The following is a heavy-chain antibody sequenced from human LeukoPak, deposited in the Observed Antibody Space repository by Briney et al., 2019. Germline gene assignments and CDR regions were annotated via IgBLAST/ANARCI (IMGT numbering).Heavy chain of an antibody. CDR1: GGSISSGGYC. CDR3: ARFDYDSSGYYYGYY. V-gene: IGHV4-31*03. D-gene: IGHD3-22*01. J-gene: IGHJ4*02. Sequence: SETLSLTCPVSGGSISSGGYCWSWIRQHPGKGLEWIGYIYYSGSTYYNPSLKSRVTISVDTSKNQFSLKLSSVTAADTAVYYCARFDYDSSGYYYGYYWGQGTLVTVSS. CDR2: IYYSGST.